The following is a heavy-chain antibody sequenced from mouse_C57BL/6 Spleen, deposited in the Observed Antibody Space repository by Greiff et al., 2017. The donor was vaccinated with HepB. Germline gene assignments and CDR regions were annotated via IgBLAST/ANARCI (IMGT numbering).Heavy chain of an antibody. Sequence: QVQLQQSGAELVKPGASVKLSCKASGYTFTSYWMHWVKQRPGQGLEWIGMIQPNSGSTNYNEKFKSKATLTVDKSSSTAYMQLSSLTSEDSAVYNGARETAKAVFDYWGQGTTLTVSS. V-gene: IGHV1-64*01. D-gene: IGHD3-2*02. CDR3: ARETAKAVFDY. CDR1: GYTFTSYW. CDR2: IQPNSGST. J-gene: IGHJ2*01.